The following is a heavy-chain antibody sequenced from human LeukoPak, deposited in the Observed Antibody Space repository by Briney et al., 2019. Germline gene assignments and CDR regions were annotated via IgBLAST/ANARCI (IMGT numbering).Heavy chain of an antibody. CDR1: GGSISTTSYY. Sequence: PSETLSLTCTVSGGSISTTSYYWDRIRQPPGKGLEWIGSVYYSESTYYNPSLKSRVTISVDTSKNQFSLKLSSVTAADTAVYYCARQNYDVLTGYYAVDYWGQGTLVTVSS. CDR3: ARQNYDVLTGYYAVDY. D-gene: IGHD3-9*01. V-gene: IGHV4-39*01. J-gene: IGHJ4*02. CDR2: VYYSEST.